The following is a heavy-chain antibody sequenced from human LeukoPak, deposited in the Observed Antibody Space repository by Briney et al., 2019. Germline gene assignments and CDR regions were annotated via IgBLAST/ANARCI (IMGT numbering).Heavy chain of an antibody. CDR3: ASQRDYGDYIPLWD. J-gene: IGHJ4*02. D-gene: IGHD4-17*01. Sequence: SETLSLTCTVSGGSISSGSHYWGWIRQPPGKGLEWIGSVYYTGTTYYNPSLKSRITMSVDTSKNHFSLSLNSVTAADTAVYFCASQRDYGDYIPLWDWGQGTLVTVSS. V-gene: IGHV4-39*02. CDR1: GGSISSGSHY. CDR2: VYYTGTT.